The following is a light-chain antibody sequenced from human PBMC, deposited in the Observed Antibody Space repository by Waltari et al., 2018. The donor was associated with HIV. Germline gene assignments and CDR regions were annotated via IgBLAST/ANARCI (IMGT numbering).Light chain of an antibody. CDR1: ALPNKY. J-gene: IGLJ2*01. CDR2: RDT. CDR3: QSTDSSGTYVV. V-gene: IGLV3-25*03. Sequence: SYELTQPPSVSVSPGQTARITCSGDALPNKYAYWYQQKPGQAPVVMIYRDTERPSGIPERFSGSSSGTTVTLTIIGVQAEDEADYYCQSTDSSGTYVVFGGGTKLTVL.